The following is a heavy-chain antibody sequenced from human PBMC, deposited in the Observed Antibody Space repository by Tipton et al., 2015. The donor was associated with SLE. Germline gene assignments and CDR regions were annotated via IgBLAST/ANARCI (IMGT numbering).Heavy chain of an antibody. CDR3: VKGGSWWDY. CDR2: VRYDGTEG. V-gene: IGHV3-30*02. J-gene: IGHJ4*02. CDR1: GFTFSSYG. Sequence: GSLRLSCAASGFTFSSYGMHWVRQAPGKGLEWVAFVRYDGTEGYYADSVKDRFTISRDNSKKTLFLQMDALRAEDTALYYCVKGGSWWDYWGQGTLVTVSS. D-gene: IGHD1-26*01.